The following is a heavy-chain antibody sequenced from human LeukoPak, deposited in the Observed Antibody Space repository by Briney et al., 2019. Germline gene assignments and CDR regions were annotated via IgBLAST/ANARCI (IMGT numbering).Heavy chain of an antibody. CDR1: GYTFIGYY. CDR3: ARPLRVTMIRGAAFRASSDFDP. V-gene: IGHV1-2*02. D-gene: IGHD3-10*01. Sequence: ASVKVSCKAPGYTFIGYYIHWVRQAPGQGLEWMGWINPNTGGTKYAQRLQDRVTMTRDTSISTGYMEVSRLRYHDTAVYYCARPLRVTMIRGAAFRASSDFDPWGQGTLVTVSS. CDR2: INPNTGGT. J-gene: IGHJ5*02.